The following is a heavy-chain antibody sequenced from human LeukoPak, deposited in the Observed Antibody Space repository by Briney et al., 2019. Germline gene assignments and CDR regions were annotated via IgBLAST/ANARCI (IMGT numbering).Heavy chain of an antibody. V-gene: IGHV3-11*01. CDR2: ISNSGTTI. CDR1: GFTFSDYY. J-gene: IGHJ6*02. CDR3: AREAWGMDV. Sequence: GGSLRLSCAASGFTFSDYYMRWIRQAPGKGLEWVAYISNSGTTIFYPDSVKGRFTISRDNAKNSLYLQMNSLRAEDTAVYYCAREAWGMDVWGQGTTATVSS.